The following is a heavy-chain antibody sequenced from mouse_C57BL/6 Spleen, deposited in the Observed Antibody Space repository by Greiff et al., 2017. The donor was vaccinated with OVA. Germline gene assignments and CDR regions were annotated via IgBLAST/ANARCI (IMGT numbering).Heavy chain of an antibody. D-gene: IGHD2-4*01. J-gene: IGHJ3*01. Sequence: VHVKQSGAELVKPGASVKLSCTASGFNIKDYYMYWVKQRTEQGLEWIGRIYPEDGETKYAPKFQGRATITADTSSNTAYLQLSSLTSEDTAVYSCARWDDYDPFAYWGQGTLVTVSA. CDR3: ARWDDYDPFAY. V-gene: IGHV14-2*01. CDR1: GFNIKDYY. CDR2: IYPEDGET.